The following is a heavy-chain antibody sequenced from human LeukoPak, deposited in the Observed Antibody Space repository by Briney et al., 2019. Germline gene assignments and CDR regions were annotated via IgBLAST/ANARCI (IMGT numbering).Heavy chain of an antibody. V-gene: IGHV3-9*01. J-gene: IGHJ4*02. CDR2: ISWNGGNI. D-gene: IGHD3-3*01. Sequence: ETGGSLRLSCAASGFTFDGYAMPWVRQGPGKGLEWVSGISWNGGNIAYADSVKGRFTISRDSARNSLYLQMNSLRAEDTALYYCARGRNYGVGPSFDYWGQGTLVIVS. CDR1: GFTFDGYA. CDR3: ARGRNYGVGPSFDY.